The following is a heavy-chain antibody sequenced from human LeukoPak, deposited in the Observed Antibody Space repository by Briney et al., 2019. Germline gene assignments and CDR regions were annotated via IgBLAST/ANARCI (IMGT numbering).Heavy chain of an antibody. D-gene: IGHD3-3*01. CDR1: GYSFTIYW. CDR3: ARLWAPRSITIFGEDRSGDVFDM. V-gene: IGHV5-51*01. Sequence: GESLKISCQGSGYSFTIYWIGWVRQMPGKGLEWMGIIYPGDSDTRYSPSFQGQVTMSADKSISTAYLQWSSLKASDTAMYYCARLWAPRSITIFGEDRSGDVFDMWGQGTMVTVSS. J-gene: IGHJ3*02. CDR2: IYPGDSDT.